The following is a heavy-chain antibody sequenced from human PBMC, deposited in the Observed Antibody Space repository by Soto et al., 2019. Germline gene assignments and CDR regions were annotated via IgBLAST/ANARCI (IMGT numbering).Heavy chain of an antibody. Sequence: QVQLQQWGAGLLKPSETLSLTCAVYGGSFSGYYWSWIRQPPGKGLEWIGEINHSGSTNYNPSLKSRDTISVDTSKNQFSLQLSSVTAADTAVYYCARETRGYSYGYKVYYYGMDVWGQGTTVTVSS. J-gene: IGHJ6*02. CDR3: ARETRGYSYGYKVYYYGMDV. CDR1: GGSFSGYY. V-gene: IGHV4-34*01. CDR2: INHSGST. D-gene: IGHD5-18*01.